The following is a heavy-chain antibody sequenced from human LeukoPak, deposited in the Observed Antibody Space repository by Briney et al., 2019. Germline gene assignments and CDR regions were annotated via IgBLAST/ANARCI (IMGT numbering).Heavy chain of an antibody. CDR3: ARVLVRGAIDY. CDR2: IYHSGST. CDR1: GGPISSGGYS. V-gene: IGHV4-30-2*01. D-gene: IGHD3-10*01. Sequence: PSQTLSLTCAVSGGPISSGGYSWSWIRQPPGKGLEWIGYIYHSGSTYYNPSLKSRVTISVDRSKNQFSLKLSSVTAADTAVYYCARVLVRGAIDYWGQGTLVTVSS. J-gene: IGHJ4*02.